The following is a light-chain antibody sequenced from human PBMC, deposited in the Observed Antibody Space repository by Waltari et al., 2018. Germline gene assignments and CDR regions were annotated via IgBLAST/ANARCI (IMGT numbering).Light chain of an antibody. Sequence: EIVLTQSPDTLSLSPGERATLSCRASQSVSSSYLAWYQQKPGQAPRLLMYGTSRRATDIPDRFSGSGSGTDFTLTISRLEPEDFAVYYCHQYVRSPRTFGQGTKVEVK. J-gene: IGKJ1*01. V-gene: IGKV3-20*01. CDR2: GTS. CDR1: QSVSSSY. CDR3: HQYVRSPRT.